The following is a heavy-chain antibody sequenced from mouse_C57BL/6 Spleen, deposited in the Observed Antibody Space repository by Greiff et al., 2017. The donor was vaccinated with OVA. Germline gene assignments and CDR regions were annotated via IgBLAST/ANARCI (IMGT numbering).Heavy chain of an antibody. D-gene: IGHD1-2*01. CDR3: AREGALLRGFAY. CDR1: GYTFTSYW. J-gene: IGHJ3*01. CDR2: IDPNSGGT. V-gene: IGHV1-72*01. Sequence: QVQLQQPGAALVKPGASVKLSCKASGYTFTSYWMHWVKQRPGRGLAWIGRIDPNSGGTKYNEKFKSKATLTVDKPCSTADLQLRSLTSKDAAVYYWAREGALLRGFAYWGQGTLVTVSA.